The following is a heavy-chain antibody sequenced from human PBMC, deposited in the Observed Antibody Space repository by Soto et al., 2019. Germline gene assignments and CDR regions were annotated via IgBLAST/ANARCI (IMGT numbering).Heavy chain of an antibody. J-gene: IGHJ4*02. CDR3: ARGASWYEGHF. Sequence: SETLSLTCTVSAGSISGYFWTWIRQSAGKGLEWIGRIYSSGSTSYNPSLKSRVTMSVDTSKNQFSLKLTSVTAADTAVYYCARGASWYEGHFWGQGTLVTVSS. CDR2: IYSSGST. D-gene: IGHD2-15*01. V-gene: IGHV4-4*07. CDR1: AGSISGYF.